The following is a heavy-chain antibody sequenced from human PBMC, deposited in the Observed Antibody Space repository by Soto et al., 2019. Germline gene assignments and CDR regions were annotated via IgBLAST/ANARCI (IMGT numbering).Heavy chain of an antibody. J-gene: IGHJ6*02. CDR3: TKQKGDIRTYNGMDG. CDR2: AYYRSQWYY. Sequence: QVQLQQSGPGLVKPSQTLSLTCAISGDSVSSNSAAWNWIRQSPSRGLEWLGRAYYRSQWYYDSAVSVRSRITAIPDTYKNQFSLQLNSVTPEDTDVYYCTKQKGDIRTYNGMDGWGQGTTVTVSS. V-gene: IGHV6-1*01. CDR1: GDSVSSNSAA. D-gene: IGHD2-21*02.